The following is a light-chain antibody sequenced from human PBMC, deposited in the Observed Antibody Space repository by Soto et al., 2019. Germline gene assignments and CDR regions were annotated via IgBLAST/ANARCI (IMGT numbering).Light chain of an antibody. CDR3: QQTYTFPWT. CDR2: TAS. CDR1: QGISDY. Sequence: DIQMTQSPSSLSAYVGDRVTITCRASQGISDYLSWFQHKPGEAPKLLIYTASSLQGGVPLRFSGAGSRTDFSLTISGLQPEDSATYYCQQTYTFPWTFGQGTKVDIK. J-gene: IGKJ1*01. V-gene: IGKV1-39*01.